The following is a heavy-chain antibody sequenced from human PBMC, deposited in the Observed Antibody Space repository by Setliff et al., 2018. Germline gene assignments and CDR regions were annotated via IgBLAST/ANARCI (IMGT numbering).Heavy chain of an antibody. D-gene: IGHD6-13*01. CDR3: ARGKVDVVAAGGKYCAMDV. Sequence: SVKVSCKASGHIFNSYGISWVRQAPGQGLEWMGGIIPMFRSGNYAQRFQGRVTITADESTSTVYMELTSLRPEDTAVYYCARGKVDVVAAGGKYCAMDVWGQGTAVTVSS. V-gene: IGHV1-69*13. CDR1: GHIFNSYG. CDR2: IIPMFRSG. J-gene: IGHJ6*02.